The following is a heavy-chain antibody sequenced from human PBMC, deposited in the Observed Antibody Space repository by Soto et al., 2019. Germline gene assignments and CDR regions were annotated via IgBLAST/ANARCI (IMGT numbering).Heavy chain of an antibody. Sequence: GESLKISCKGSGYSFTSYWISWVRQMPGKGLEWMGRIGPSDSYTNYSPSFQGHVTISADKSISTAYLQWSSLKASDTAMYYCAVAFGRIYDSSGYYYVLDYWGQGTLVTVSS. D-gene: IGHD3-22*01. CDR1: GYSFTSYW. V-gene: IGHV5-10-1*01. CDR2: IGPSDSYT. CDR3: AVAFGRIYDSSGYYYVLDY. J-gene: IGHJ4*02.